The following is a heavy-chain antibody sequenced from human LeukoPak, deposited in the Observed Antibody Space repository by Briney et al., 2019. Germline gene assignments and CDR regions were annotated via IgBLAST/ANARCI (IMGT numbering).Heavy chain of an antibody. CDR2: IYTSGST. CDR3: ARAVTRYSSSWRDNWFDP. V-gene: IGHV4-4*07. J-gene: IGHJ5*02. Sequence: PSETLSLTYTVSGGSISSYYWSWIRQPAGKGLEWIGRIYTSGSTNYNPSLKSRVTMSVDTSKNQFSLKLSSVTAADTAVYCCARAVTRYSSSWRDNWFDPWGQGTLVTVSS. D-gene: IGHD6-13*01. CDR1: GGSISSYY.